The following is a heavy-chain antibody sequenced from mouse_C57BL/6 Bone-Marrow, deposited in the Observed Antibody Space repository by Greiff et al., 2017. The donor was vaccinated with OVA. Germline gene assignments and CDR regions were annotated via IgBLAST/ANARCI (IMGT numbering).Heavy chain of an antibody. CDR2: ISNLAYSI. Sequence: DVKLVESGGGLVQPGGSLKLSCAASGFTFSDYGMAWVRQAPRKGPEWVAFISNLAYSIYYADTVTGRFTISRENAKNTLYLEMSSLRSEDTAMYYCARRDYYSSSFAYWGQGTLVTVSA. J-gene: IGHJ3*01. CDR3: ARRDYYSSSFAY. V-gene: IGHV5-15*04. D-gene: IGHD1-1*01. CDR1: GFTFSDYG.